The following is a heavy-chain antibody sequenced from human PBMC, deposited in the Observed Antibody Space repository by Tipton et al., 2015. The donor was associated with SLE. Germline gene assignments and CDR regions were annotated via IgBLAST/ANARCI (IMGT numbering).Heavy chain of an antibody. CDR2: IYYSGST. J-gene: IGHJ2*01. Sequence: TFSSYAMSWVRQAPGKGLEWIGSIYYSGSTYYNPSLKSRVTISVDTSKNQFSLKLSSVTAADTAVYYCARDLLRYFDLWGRGTLVTVSS. V-gene: IGHV4-39*07. CDR3: ARDLLRYFDL. CDR1: TFSSYA.